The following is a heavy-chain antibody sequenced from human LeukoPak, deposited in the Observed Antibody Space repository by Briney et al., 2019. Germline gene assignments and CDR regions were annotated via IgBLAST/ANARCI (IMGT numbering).Heavy chain of an antibody. D-gene: IGHD3-10*01. CDR1: GFTLSSYA. J-gene: IGHJ4*02. CDR2: ISGNAGST. CDR3: AKDKTRGGSGSYYKSPFDY. Sequence: GGSLRLSCAASGFTLSSYAMSWVRQAPGKGLEWVSAISGNAGSTYYADSVKGRFTISRDNSKNTLYLQMNSLRAEDTAVYYCAKDKTRGGSGSYYKSPFDYWGQGTLVTVSS. V-gene: IGHV3-23*01.